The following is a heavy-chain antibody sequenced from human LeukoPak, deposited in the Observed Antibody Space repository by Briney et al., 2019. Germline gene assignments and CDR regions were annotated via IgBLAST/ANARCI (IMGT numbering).Heavy chain of an antibody. J-gene: IGHJ5*02. CDR1: RFTFSNYA. V-gene: IGHV3-30-3*01. D-gene: IGHD5/OR15-5a*01. CDR3: AKDPERVGWFDP. Sequence: GGSLRLSCAASRFTFSNYAMHWDRQAPGKGLEWVAVISNDGSNNYYADSVKGRFTISRDNSKNTLYLQMNSLRAEDTAVYHCAKDPERVGWFDPWGQGTLVTVSS. CDR2: ISNDGSNN.